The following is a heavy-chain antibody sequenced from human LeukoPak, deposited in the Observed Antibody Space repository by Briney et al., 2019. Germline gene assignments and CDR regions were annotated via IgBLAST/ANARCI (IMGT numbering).Heavy chain of an antibody. D-gene: IGHD2-15*01. V-gene: IGHV4-34*01. CDR1: GGSFSGYY. CDR3: ARGVLANCSGRSCRRGFDP. CDR2: INHSGTT. Sequence: NASETLSLTCAVYGGSFSGYYWSWIRQPPGKGLEWIGEINHSGTTNYNPSLKSRVTLSVDTSKNQFSLELSSVTAADTAVYYCARGVLANCSGRSCRRGFDPWGQGTLVTVSS. J-gene: IGHJ5*02.